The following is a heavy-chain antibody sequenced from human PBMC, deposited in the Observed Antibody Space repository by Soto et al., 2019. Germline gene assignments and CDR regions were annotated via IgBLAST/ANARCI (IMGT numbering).Heavy chain of an antibody. D-gene: IGHD6-19*01. J-gene: IGHJ2*01. Sequence: EVQLLESGGGLVLPGGSLRLSCAASGFTFNTYSLSWVRQAPGKGLEWVSAISAGGGGTYYADSVKGRFTISRDNSNNTLHLRMDSLRAEDTAVYYCAKSVLNAWLATNRGYFDLWGRGTLVTVSS. CDR2: ISAGGGGT. V-gene: IGHV3-23*01. CDR3: AKSVLNAWLATNRGYFDL. CDR1: GFTFNTYS.